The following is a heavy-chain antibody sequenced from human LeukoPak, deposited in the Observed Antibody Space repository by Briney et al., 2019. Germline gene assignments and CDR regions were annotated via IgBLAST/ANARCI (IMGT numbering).Heavy chain of an antibody. V-gene: IGHV4-34*01. CDR1: GGCFSGYY. CDR2: INHSGST. Sequence: PSETLSLTCAVYGGCFSGYYWSWIRQPPGKGLEWIGEINHSGSTNYNPSLKSRVTISVDTSKNQFSLKLSSVTAADTAVYYCARRTPNYYDSSGYDYWGQGTLVTVSS. D-gene: IGHD3-22*01. CDR3: ARRTPNYYDSSGYDY. J-gene: IGHJ4*02.